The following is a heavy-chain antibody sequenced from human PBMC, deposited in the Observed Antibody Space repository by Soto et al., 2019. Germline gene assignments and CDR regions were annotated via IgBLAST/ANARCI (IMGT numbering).Heavy chain of an antibody. CDR1: GYTFTSYA. V-gene: IGHV1-3*01. D-gene: IGHD6-13*01. CDR2: INAGNGNT. J-gene: IGHJ4*02. CDR3: ARDRGIAAAGTIVGY. Sequence: QVQLVQSGAEVKKPGASVKVSCKASGYTFTSYAMHWVRQAPGQRLEWMGWINAGNGNTKYSQKFQGRVTITRDTSASTAYMELSSLRSEDTAVYYCARDRGIAAAGTIVGYWGQGTLVTVSS.